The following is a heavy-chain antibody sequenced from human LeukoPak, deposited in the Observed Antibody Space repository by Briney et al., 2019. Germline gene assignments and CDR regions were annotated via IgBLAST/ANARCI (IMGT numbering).Heavy chain of an antibody. CDR1: GGSFSGYY. D-gene: IGHD6-6*01. CDR3: AREGSSSWFDP. J-gene: IGHJ5*02. Sequence: PSETLSLTCGVSGGSFSGYYWSWIRQSPGKGLEWIGEINESGSTDYNPSLMSRVTISLDTSKNQFSLKLSSVTAADTAVYYCAREGSSSWFDPWGQGTLVTVSS. V-gene: IGHV4-34*01. CDR2: INESGST.